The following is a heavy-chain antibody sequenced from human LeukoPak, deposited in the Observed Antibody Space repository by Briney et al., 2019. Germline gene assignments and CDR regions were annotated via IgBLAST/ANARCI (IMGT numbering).Heavy chain of an antibody. CDR3: AREYSSGWYSYFDY. D-gene: IGHD6-19*01. V-gene: IGHV3-7*01. CDR2: IKQDGSEK. Sequence: GGSLRLSCAASGFTFSTYAMHWVRQAPGKGLEWVANIKQDGSEKYYVDSVKGRFTISRDNAKNSLYLQMNSLRAEDTAVYYCAREYSSGWYSYFDYWGQGTLVTVSS. J-gene: IGHJ4*02. CDR1: GFTFSTYA.